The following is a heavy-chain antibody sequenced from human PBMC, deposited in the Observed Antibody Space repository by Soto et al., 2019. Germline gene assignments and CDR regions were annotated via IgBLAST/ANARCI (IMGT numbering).Heavy chain of an antibody. V-gene: IGHV1-58*02. CDR2: IVVGSGNT. CDR1: GFTFTSSA. D-gene: IGHD2-15*01. CDR3: AAYSGGRYYYYMDV. J-gene: IGHJ6*03. Sequence: ASVKVSCKASGFTFTSSAMQWVRQARGQRLEWIGWIVVGSGNTNYAQKFQERVTIIRDMSTSTAYMELSSLRSEDTAVYYCAAYSGGRYYYYMDVWGKGTTVTVSS.